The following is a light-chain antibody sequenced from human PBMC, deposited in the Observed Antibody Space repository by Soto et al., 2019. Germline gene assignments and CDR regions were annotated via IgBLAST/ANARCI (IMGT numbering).Light chain of an antibody. J-gene: IGKJ2*01. Sequence: DIVMTQTPDSLAVSLGERATINCESSQSVLYSSNNKNYLAWYQQRPGQPPKLLIYWASTRESGVPDRFSGSGSGTDFTLTITSLQAEDVAVYYCQQYESTPPTFGQGTKLDIK. V-gene: IGKV4-1*01. CDR1: QSVLYSSNNKNY. CDR3: QQYESTPPT. CDR2: WAS.